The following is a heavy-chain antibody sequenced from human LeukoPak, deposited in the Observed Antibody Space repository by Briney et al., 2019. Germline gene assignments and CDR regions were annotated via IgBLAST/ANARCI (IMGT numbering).Heavy chain of an antibody. CDR3: AKHWHSTSWCYFDY. CDR1: GFTFSSYG. J-gene: IGHJ4*02. Sequence: PGGSLRLSCAASGFTFSSYGMSWVRQAPGKGLEWVSAISGSGGSTYYADSVKGRFTISRDNSKNTLYLQMNSLRAEDTAVYYCAKHWHSTSWCYFDYWGQGTLVTVSS. D-gene: IGHD6-13*01. V-gene: IGHV3-23*01. CDR2: ISGSGGST.